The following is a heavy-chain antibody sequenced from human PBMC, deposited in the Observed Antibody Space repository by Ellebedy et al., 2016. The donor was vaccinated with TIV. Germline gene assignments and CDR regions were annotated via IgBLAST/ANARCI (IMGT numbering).Heavy chain of an antibody. CDR3: ARDQTYDSSEKFDY. J-gene: IGHJ4*02. CDR2: IWYDGSNK. D-gene: IGHD3-22*01. CDR1: GFTFSSYG. V-gene: IGHV3-33*01. Sequence: GGSLRLXXAASGFTFSSYGMHWVRQAPGKGLEWVAVIWYDGSNKYYADSVKGRFTISRDNSKNTLYLQMNSLRAEDTAVYYCARDQTYDSSEKFDYWGQGTLVTVSS.